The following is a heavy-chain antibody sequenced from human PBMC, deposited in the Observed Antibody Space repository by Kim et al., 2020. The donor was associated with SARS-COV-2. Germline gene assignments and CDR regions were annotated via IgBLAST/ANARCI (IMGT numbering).Heavy chain of an antibody. J-gene: IGHJ4*02. CDR3: AREPLWFGDKALDY. CDR1: GGSFSGYY. Sequence: SETLSLTCAVYGGSFSGYYWSWIRQPPGKGLEWIGEINHSGSTNYNPSLKSRVTISVDTSKNQFSLKLSSVTAADTAVYYCAREPLWFGDKALDYWGQGTLVTVSS. CDR2: INHSGST. V-gene: IGHV4-34*01. D-gene: IGHD3-10*01.